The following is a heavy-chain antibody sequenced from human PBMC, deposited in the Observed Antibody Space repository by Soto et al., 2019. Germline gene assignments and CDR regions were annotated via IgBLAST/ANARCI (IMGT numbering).Heavy chain of an antibody. CDR2: IIPIFGTP. Sequence: AVKVSCPGAGGAFTAHAISWVRQAPGQGLERMRGIIPIFGTPNYAQKFQGRLTINADTSTTTAYLELSSLRSDDPPVNFCLRGRWTLSLEGRRCSWGQGAPVTV. CDR3: LRGRWTLSLEGRRCS. CDR1: GGAFTAHA. V-gene: IGHV1-69*06. J-gene: IGHJ1*01. D-gene: IGHD2-15*01.